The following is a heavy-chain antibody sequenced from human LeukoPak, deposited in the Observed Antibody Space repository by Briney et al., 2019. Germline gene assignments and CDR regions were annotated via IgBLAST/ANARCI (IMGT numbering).Heavy chain of an antibody. CDR3: ARGGGGYDYVWGSYRPNYYFDY. Sequence: ETLSLTCAVYGGYFSGYYWSWIRQPPGKGQEWIGEINHSGSTNYNPSLKSRVTISVDTSKNQFSLKLSSVTAADTAVYYCARGGGGYDYVWGSYRPNYYFDYWGQGTLVTVSS. CDR2: INHSGST. J-gene: IGHJ4*02. CDR1: GGYFSGYY. D-gene: IGHD3-16*02. V-gene: IGHV4-34*01.